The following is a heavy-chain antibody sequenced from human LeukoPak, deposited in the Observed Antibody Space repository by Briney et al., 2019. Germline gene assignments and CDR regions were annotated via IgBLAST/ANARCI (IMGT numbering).Heavy chain of an antibody. CDR1: GGSISSSSYY. J-gene: IGHJ4*02. V-gene: IGHV4-39*01. Sequence: SETLSLTCTVSGGSISSSSYYWGWIRHPPGKGLEGIGSIYYSASTYYNPSLKSRVTISVDTSKNQFSLKLRSVTATDTAVYYCDGGTYYYGSGSYWGQGTLVTVSS. D-gene: IGHD3-10*01. CDR2: IYYSAST. CDR3: DGGTYYYGSGSY.